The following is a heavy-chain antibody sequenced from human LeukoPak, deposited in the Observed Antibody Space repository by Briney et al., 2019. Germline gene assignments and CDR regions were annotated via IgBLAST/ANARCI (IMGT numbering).Heavy chain of an antibody. CDR2: IYYSGST. J-gene: IGHJ3*02. CDR3: ARLPDGGNNPRDDAFDI. V-gene: IGHV4-39*01. CDR1: GGSISSSSYY. Sequence: KSSETLSLTCTVSGGSISSSSYYWGWIRQPPGKGLEWIGSIYYSGSTYYNPSLKSRVTISVDTSKNQFSLKLSSVTAADTAVYYCARLPDGGNNPRDDAFDIWGQGTMVTVSS. D-gene: IGHD4-23*01.